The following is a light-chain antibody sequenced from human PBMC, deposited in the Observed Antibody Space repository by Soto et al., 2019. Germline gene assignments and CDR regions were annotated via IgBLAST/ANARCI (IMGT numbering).Light chain of an antibody. V-gene: IGKV1-39*01. CDR3: QQSYSTPRT. Sequence: DIQMTRAPSTLSASVGDIVTISCRASQNINAWLAWYQQKPGKAPKLLIYAASSLQSGVPSRFSGSGSGTDFTLTISSLQPEDFATYYCQQSYSTPRTFGQGTKVDIK. J-gene: IGKJ1*01. CDR1: QNINAW. CDR2: AAS.